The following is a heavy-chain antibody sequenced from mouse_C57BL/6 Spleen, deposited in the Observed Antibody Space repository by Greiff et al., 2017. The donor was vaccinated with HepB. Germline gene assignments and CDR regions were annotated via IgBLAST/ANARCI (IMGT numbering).Heavy chain of an antibody. Sequence: EVKLQQSGPGLVKPSQSLSLTCSVTGYSITSGYYWNWIRQFPGNKLEWMGYISYDGSNNYNPSLKNRISITRDTSKNQFFLKLNSVTTEDTATYYCARERREGAMDYWGQGTSVTVSS. CDR2: ISYDGSN. J-gene: IGHJ4*01. V-gene: IGHV3-6*01. CDR1: GYSITSGYY. CDR3: ARERREGAMDY.